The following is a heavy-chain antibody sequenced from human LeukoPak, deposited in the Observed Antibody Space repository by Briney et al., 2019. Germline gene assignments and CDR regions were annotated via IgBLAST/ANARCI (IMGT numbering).Heavy chain of an antibody. J-gene: IGHJ4*02. Sequence: SETLSLTCTVSGGSISSSNYYWGWIRQPPGKGLEWIGTIYYSGSTYYNPSLKSRVTVSVDTSKNQFSLKLSSVTAADTAVYYCATVDTWTGYFDYWGQGTLVTVSS. CDR1: GGSISSSNYY. D-gene: IGHD5-18*01. CDR2: IYYSGST. CDR3: ATVDTWTGYFDY. V-gene: IGHV4-39*07.